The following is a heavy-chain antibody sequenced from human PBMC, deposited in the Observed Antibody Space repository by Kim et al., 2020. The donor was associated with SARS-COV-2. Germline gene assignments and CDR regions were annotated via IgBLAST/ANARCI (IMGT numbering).Heavy chain of an antibody. CDR1: GLTFSRYW. D-gene: IGHD3-16*01. J-gene: IGHJ3*02. CDR3: HVWEIIREGFDI. CDR2: INLDGRTT. V-gene: IGHV3-74*01. Sequence: GGSLRLSCVVSGLTFSRYWMQWVRQGPGKGLEWVSRINLDGRTTNYGDSVRGRFTISRDNSKNTVFLQMNSLRAKHTAVYYCHVWEIIREGFDIWGQGIMVTVSS.